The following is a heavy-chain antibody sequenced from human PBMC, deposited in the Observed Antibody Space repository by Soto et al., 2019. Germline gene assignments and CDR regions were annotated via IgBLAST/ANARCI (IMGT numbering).Heavy chain of an antibody. J-gene: IGHJ4*01. V-gene: IGHV3-7*04. D-gene: IGHD3-10*01. CDR1: GFTLSGYW. Sequence: EVQVVASGGDLVQPGGSLRLSCVVSGFTLSGYWMSWVRQAPGKGLDWVANIKQDGTKTYYVDSVKGRFTISRDNAKNSLYLQMKSLRVEDTAVYYCARDYYGPGPEWGQGTLVTFSS. CDR2: IKQDGTKT. CDR3: ARDYYGPGPE.